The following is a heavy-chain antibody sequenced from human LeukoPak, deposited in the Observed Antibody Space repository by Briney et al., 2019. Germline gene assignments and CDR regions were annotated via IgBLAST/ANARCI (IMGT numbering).Heavy chain of an antibody. CDR2: IGTDGGGT. Sequence: GGSLRLSCAASGFTFSNYWMHWVRQVPGKGLVWVSRIGTDGGGTTYAAGVRGRFTISSDNAKNTLYLQMNSLRAEDTAVYYCARDTYCSSTSCYPDYWGQGTLVTVSS. D-gene: IGHD2-2*01. CDR1: GFTFSNYW. V-gene: IGHV3-74*01. J-gene: IGHJ4*02. CDR3: ARDTYCSSTSCYPDY.